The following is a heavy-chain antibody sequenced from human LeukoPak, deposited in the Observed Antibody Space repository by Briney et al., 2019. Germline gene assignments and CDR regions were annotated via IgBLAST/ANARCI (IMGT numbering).Heavy chain of an antibody. D-gene: IGHD1-26*01. J-gene: IGHJ3*02. CDR3: AREGWELLFGQRAPGAFDI. CDR2: IYYGSVFYSVST. Sequence: SETLSLTCTVSGGSISSSNDYWGWIRQPPGKGLEWIGSIYYGSVFYSVSTYYNPSLKSRVTMSGDTSKNQFSLKLSSVTAADTAVYYCAREGWELLFGQRAPGAFDIWGQGTMVTVSS. V-gene: IGHV4-39*07. CDR1: GGSISSSNDY.